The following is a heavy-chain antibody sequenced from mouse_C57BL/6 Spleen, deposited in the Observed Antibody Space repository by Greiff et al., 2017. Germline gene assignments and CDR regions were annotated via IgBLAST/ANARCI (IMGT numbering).Heavy chain of an antibody. CDR3: AREGYYGSSPWFAY. CDR2: IDPSDSET. V-gene: IGHV1-52*01. Sequence: QVQLQQPGAELMRPGSSVKLPCKASGYTFTSYWMHWVKQRPIQGLEWIGNIDPSDSETHYNQKFKDKATLTVDKSSSTAYMQLSSLTSEDSAVYYCAREGYYGSSPWFAYWGQGTLVTVSA. D-gene: IGHD1-1*01. CDR1: GYTFTSYW. J-gene: IGHJ3*01.